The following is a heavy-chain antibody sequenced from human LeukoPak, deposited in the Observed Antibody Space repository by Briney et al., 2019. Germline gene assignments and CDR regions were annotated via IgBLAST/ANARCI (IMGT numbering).Heavy chain of an antibody. V-gene: IGHV4-34*01. Sequence: SETLSLTCAVFGGSFSGYYWSWIRQPPGKGLEWIGEINHSGSTNYNPSLKSRVTISVDTSKNQFSLKLSSVTAADTAVYYCARDRDYGSGSYDYWGQGSLVTVSS. D-gene: IGHD3-10*01. CDR2: INHSGST. CDR1: GGSFSGYY. CDR3: ARDRDYGSGSYDY. J-gene: IGHJ4*02.